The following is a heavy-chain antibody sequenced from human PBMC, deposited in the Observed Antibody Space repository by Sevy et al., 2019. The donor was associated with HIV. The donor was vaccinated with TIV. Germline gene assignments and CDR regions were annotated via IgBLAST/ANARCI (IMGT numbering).Heavy chain of an antibody. V-gene: IGHV1-2*06. CDR2: INPNSGGT. CDR3: ARAPFYGSGSYYTDY. Sequence: ASVKVSCKASGYTFTGYYMHWVRQAPGQGLEWMGRINPNSGGTNYAQKFQGRVTMTRDTSISTAYMELSRLRSDDTAVYYCARAPFYGSGSYYTDYWGQRTLVTVSS. D-gene: IGHD3-10*01. CDR1: GYTFTGYY. J-gene: IGHJ4*02.